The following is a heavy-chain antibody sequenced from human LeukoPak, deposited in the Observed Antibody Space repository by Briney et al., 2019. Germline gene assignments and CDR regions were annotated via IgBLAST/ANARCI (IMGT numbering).Heavy chain of an antibody. D-gene: IGHD3-9*01. CDR1: GGTFSSYA. Sequence: GSSVKVSCKASGGTFSSYAISWVRQAPGQGLEWMGGIIPIFGTANYAQKFQGRVTITADESTSTAYMELSSLRSEDTAVYYCARERSNFDWFFDYWGQGTLVTVSS. J-gene: IGHJ4*02. V-gene: IGHV1-69*01. CDR3: ARERSNFDWFFDY. CDR2: IIPIFGTA.